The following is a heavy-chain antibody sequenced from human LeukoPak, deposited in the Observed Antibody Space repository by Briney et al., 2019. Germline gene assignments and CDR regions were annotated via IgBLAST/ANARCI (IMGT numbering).Heavy chain of an antibody. CDR2: IIPIFGTA. J-gene: IGHJ4*02. V-gene: IGHV1-69*05. CDR1: GGTFSSYA. Sequence: SVKVSCKASGGTFSSYAISWVRQAPGQGLEWMGGIIPIFGTANYAQKFQGRVTITTDESTSTAYMELSSLRSEDTAVYYCARSEQLGLFYFDYWGQGTLVTVSS. CDR3: ARSEQLGLFYFDY. D-gene: IGHD6-6*01.